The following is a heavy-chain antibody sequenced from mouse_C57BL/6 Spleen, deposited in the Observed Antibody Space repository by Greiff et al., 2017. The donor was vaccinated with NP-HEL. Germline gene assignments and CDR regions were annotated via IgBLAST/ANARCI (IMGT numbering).Heavy chain of an antibody. Sequence: QVQLQQPGAELVKPGASVKLSCKASGYTFTSYWMHWVKQRPGQGLEWIGMIHPNSGSTNYNEKFKSKATLTVDKSSSTAYMQLSSLPSEDSAVYYCARDYYGSSPWFAYWGQGTLVTVAA. CDR3: ARDYYGSSPWFAY. J-gene: IGHJ3*01. D-gene: IGHD1-1*01. CDR1: GYTFTSYW. CDR2: IHPNSGST. V-gene: IGHV1-64*01.